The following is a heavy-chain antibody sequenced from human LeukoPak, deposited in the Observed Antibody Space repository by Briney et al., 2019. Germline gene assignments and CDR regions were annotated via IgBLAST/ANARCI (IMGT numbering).Heavy chain of an antibody. J-gene: IGHJ4*02. D-gene: IGHD2-15*01. Sequence: SQTLSLTCAISGDSVSSNTAAWNWIRQSPSIGLEWLGRTYYRSKWYNDYAVSVKSRITINPDTSKNQFSLQLDSVTPEDTAIYYCASGLAATGMGYWGQGTLVTVSS. V-gene: IGHV6-1*01. CDR1: GDSVSSNTAA. CDR3: ASGLAATGMGY. CDR2: TYYRSKWYN.